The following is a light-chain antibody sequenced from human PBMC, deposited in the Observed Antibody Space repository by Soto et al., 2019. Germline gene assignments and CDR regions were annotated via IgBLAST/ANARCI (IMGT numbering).Light chain of an antibody. J-gene: IGKJ2*01. CDR3: QQRSNWPLS. V-gene: IGKV3-11*01. CDR2: DAF. CDR1: QSVSSN. Sequence: EIVLTQSPATLSLSPGERATLSCRASQSVSSNLAWYQQKPGQAPRLLIYDAFNRATGIPARFSGSVSGTDFTLTISSLEPEDFAVYYCQQRSNWPLSFGQGTKLEIK.